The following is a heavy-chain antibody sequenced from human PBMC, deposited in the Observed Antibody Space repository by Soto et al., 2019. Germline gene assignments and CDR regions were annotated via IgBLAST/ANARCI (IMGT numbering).Heavy chain of an antibody. Sequence: ASVKVSCKESGYTFTSYYLHWVRQAPGQGPEWIGIINPSGGSTSYAQNFQGRVTMTRETSTSTVYMELSSLRSEDXAVYYCARGPNRGGSNDFEYLGQGTLVNVPS. CDR3: ARGPNRGGSNDFEY. D-gene: IGHD5-12*01. J-gene: IGHJ4*02. CDR2: INPSGGST. CDR1: GYTFTSYY. V-gene: IGHV1-46*01.